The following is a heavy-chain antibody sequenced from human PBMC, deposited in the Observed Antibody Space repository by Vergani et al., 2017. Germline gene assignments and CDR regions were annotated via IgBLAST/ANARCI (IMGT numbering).Heavy chain of an antibody. V-gene: IGHV1-46*03. CDR2: INPSGGHT. CDR1: EYTFSNYY. Sequence: QVQVVQSGAEVKKSGASVKVSCKTSEYTFSNYYMPWVRQAPGKGLEWMGIINPSGGHTNYAQKFQGRVTMTRDTSTSTVYMELSSLRSEDTAIYYCARGDYGILTGYRYWGQGTLVTVSA. CDR3: ARGDYGILTGYRY. J-gene: IGHJ4*02. D-gene: IGHD3-9*01.